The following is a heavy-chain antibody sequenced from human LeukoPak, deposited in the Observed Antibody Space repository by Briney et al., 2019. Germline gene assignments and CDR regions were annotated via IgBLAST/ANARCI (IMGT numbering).Heavy chain of an antibody. CDR1: GYTFTSYA. CDR3: AREVSSSWYSPSFDY. V-gene: IGHV7-4-1*02. CDR2: INTNTGNP. Sequence: GASVKVSCKASGYTFTSYAMNWVRQAPGQGLEWMGWINTNTGNPTYAQGFTGRFVFSLDTSVSTAYLQISSLKAEDTAVYYCAREVSSSWYSPSFDYWGQGTLVTVSS. D-gene: IGHD6-13*01. J-gene: IGHJ4*02.